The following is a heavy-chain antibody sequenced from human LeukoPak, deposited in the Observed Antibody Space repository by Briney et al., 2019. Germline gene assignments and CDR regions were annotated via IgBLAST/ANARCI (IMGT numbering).Heavy chain of an antibody. CDR3: ANRDY. J-gene: IGHJ4*02. Sequence: TGGSLRLSCAASGFTFSRYAMTWVRQAPGKGLEWVSSITSGSNTYYADSVKGRFTIFRDNSKNTVFLQMNSLRAEDTAVYYCANRDYWDQGALVTVSS. CDR1: GFTFSRYA. V-gene: IGHV3-23*01. CDR2: ITSGSNT.